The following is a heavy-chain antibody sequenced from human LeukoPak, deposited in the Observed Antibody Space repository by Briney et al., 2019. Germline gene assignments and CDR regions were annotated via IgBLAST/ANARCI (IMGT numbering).Heavy chain of an antibody. V-gene: IGHV4-39*07. CDR2: IYYSGST. J-gene: IGHJ4*02. Sequence: SETLSLTCTVSGGSISSSSYYWGWIRRPPGKGLEWIGSIYYSGSTYYNPSLKSRVTISVDTSKNQFSLKLSSVTAADTAVYYCARAGIAARHHYFDYWGQGTLVTVSS. CDR3: ARAGIAARHHYFDY. D-gene: IGHD6-6*01. CDR1: GGSISSSSYY.